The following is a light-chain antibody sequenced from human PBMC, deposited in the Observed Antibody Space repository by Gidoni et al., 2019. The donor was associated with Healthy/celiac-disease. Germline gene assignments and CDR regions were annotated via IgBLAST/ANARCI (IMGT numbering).Light chain of an antibody. V-gene: IGLV2-14*01. CDR2: AVS. J-gene: IGLJ2*01. Sequence: QSALTQPASVSGSPGQSITISCTGTSSDVGGYNYVSWYQQHPGKAPHLMIYAVSNRPSGVSNRFSGSKSGTTASLTISGLQAEDEADYYCSSYTSSSTLFGGGTKLTVL. CDR1: SSDVGGYNY. CDR3: SSYTSSSTL.